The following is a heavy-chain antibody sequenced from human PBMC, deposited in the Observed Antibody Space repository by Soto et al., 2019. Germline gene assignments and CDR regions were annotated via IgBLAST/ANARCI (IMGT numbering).Heavy chain of an antibody. CDR2: IYSGGNP. CDR1: GFSVGGNY. V-gene: IGHV3-53*01. CDR3: ARGPNSDC. J-gene: IGHJ4*02. D-gene: IGHD2-21*01. Sequence: GGSLRLSCAASGFSVGGNYMSWVRQAPGKGLELVSLIYSGGNPFYADSMKGRLTLSRDNSNNMLYLQMDSLRAEDTAVYYCARGPNSDCWGQGTLVTVSS.